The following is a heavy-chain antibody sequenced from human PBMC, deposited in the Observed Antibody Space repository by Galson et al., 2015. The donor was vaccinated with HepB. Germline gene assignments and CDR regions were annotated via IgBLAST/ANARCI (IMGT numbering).Heavy chain of an antibody. D-gene: IGHD4-17*01. J-gene: IGHJ3*02. CDR1: GYTFTSYG. V-gene: IGHV1-18*01. Sequence: SVKVSCKASGYTFTSYGISWVRQAPGQGLEWMGWISAYNGNTNYAQKLQGRVTMTTDTSTSTVYMELSSLRSEDTAVYYCARGMGILDYGDYGRGAFDIWGQGTMVTVSS. CDR2: ISAYNGNT. CDR3: ARGMGILDYGDYGRGAFDI.